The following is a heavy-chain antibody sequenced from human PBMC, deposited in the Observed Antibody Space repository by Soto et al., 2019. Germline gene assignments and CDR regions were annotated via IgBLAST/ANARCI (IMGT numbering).Heavy chain of an antibody. CDR1: GFTFSFYA. Sequence: SLRLYCAASGFTFSFYAMHWVRQAPGKGLEWVAVISYNGRNKHYVDSVKGRFTISRDNSQDTLYLQMDSLRPDDTAVYYCARQAKIGDRSQFYFDSWGQGTLVTVSS. CDR3: ARQAKIGDRSQFYFDS. CDR2: ISYNGRNK. V-gene: IGHV3-30*04. D-gene: IGHD3-16*01. J-gene: IGHJ4*02.